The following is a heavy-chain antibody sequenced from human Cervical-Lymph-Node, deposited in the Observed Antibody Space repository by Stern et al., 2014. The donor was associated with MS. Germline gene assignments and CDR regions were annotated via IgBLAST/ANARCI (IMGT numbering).Heavy chain of an antibody. D-gene: IGHD1-1*01. CDR1: GFTFSNYG. J-gene: IGHJ4*02. V-gene: IGHV3-33*01. Sequence: QVQLVQSGGGVVQPGRSLRLSCAASGFTFSNYGMHWIRQAPGKGLEWVAVIWYDGSKKYYADSVKGRFTISRDSSKNTLYLQMNSLRVEDTAVYYCARADGTISSDFWGQGTLVTVSS. CDR2: IWYDGSKK. CDR3: ARADGTISSDF.